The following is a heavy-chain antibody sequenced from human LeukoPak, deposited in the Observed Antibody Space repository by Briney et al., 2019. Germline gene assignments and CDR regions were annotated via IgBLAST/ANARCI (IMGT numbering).Heavy chain of an antibody. J-gene: IGHJ6*03. CDR2: IIPIFGTA. V-gene: IGHV1-69*06. CDR3: ATPARIAARDYYYYMDV. Sequence: SVKVSCKASGGTFSSYAISWVRQAPGQGLEWMGGIIPIFGTANYAQKFQGRVTITADKSTSTAYMELSSLRSEDTAVYYCATPARIAARDYYYYMDVWGKGTTVTVSS. D-gene: IGHD6-6*01. CDR1: GGTFSSYA.